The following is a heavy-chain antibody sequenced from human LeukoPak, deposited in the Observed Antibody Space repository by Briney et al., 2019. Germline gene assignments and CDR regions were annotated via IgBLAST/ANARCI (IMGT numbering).Heavy chain of an antibody. CDR3: ARDQYSSSGYYMDV. CDR2: INPNSGGT. CDR1: GYTFTGYY. D-gene: IGHD6-6*01. V-gene: IGHV1-2*02. J-gene: IGHJ6*03. Sequence: APVKVSCKASGYTFTGYYMHWVRQAPGQGLEWMGWINPNSGGTNYAQKFQGRVTMTRDTSISTAYMELSRLRSDDTAVYYCARDQYSSSGYYMDVWGKGTTVTVSS.